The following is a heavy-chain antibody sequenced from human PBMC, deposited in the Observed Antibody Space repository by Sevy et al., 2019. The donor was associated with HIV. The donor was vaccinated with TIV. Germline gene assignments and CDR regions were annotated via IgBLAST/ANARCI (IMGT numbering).Heavy chain of an antibody. CDR2: ISWNGADI. Sequence: GGSLRLSCAASNLTFEDYAMHWVRRAPGKGLEWVSGISWNGADIGFAASVKGRFTISRDNAKSSVYLQINSLTPEDTGVYYCAKGQQLITQSGSYFYYGMNVWGQGTTLTVSS. CDR3: AKGQQLITQSGSYFYYGMNV. CDR1: NLTFEDYA. D-gene: IGHD6-13*01. J-gene: IGHJ6*02. V-gene: IGHV3-9*01.